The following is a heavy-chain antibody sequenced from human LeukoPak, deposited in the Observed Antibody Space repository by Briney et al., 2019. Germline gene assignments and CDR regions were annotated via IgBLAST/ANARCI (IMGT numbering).Heavy chain of an antibody. D-gene: IGHD3-3*01. V-gene: IGHV3-30*02. Sequence: PGGSLRLSCEASGFTFSVYGMHWVSQAPGKGLEWVSFIRFDGSDEYYIDSVRGRFTISRDNSKNTLYLQMNSLRAEDTAVYYCAKPSQDGGFLEWLDYWGQGTLVTVSS. CDR2: IRFDGSDE. CDR1: GFTFSVYG. CDR3: AKPSQDGGFLEWLDY. J-gene: IGHJ4*02.